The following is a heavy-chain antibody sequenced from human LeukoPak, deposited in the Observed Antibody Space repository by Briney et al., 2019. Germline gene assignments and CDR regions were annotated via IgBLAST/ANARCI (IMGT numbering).Heavy chain of an antibody. Sequence: SVKVSCKASGGTFSSYAISWVRQAPGQGLEWMGRIIPILGIANYAQKFQGRVTITADKSMSTAYMELSSLRSEDTAVYYCARDRYYDSRGRYYFDYWGQGTLVTVSS. D-gene: IGHD3-22*01. V-gene: IGHV1-69*04. CDR3: ARDRYYDSRGRYYFDY. CDR1: GGTFSSYA. CDR2: IIPILGIA. J-gene: IGHJ4*02.